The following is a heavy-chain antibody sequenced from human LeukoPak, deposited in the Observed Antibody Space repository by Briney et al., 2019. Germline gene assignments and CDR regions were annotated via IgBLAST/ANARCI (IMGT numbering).Heavy chain of an antibody. D-gene: IGHD3-9*01. J-gene: IGHJ4*02. Sequence: GGSLRLSCTASGFPFSNYELNWVRQAPGKGLEWVGRTRNQANSYTTEYAASVRGRFTISRDDSKNSLYLQMNSLKTEDTAVYYCVRTAGTGYHPFDGWGQGTLVTVSS. V-gene: IGHV3-72*01. CDR1: GFPFSNYE. CDR3: VRTAGTGYHPFDG. CDR2: TRNQANSYTT.